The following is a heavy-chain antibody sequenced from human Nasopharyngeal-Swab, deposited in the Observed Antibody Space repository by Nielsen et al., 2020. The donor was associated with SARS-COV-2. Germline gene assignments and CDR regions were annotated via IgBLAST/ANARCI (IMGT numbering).Heavy chain of an antibody. CDR3: AKDRQLWSNDFDY. CDR1: GFTFTSHG. V-gene: IGHV3-30*02. CDR2: IRKDGSNK. J-gene: IGHJ4*02. D-gene: IGHD5-18*01. Sequence: GESLKISCAASGFTFTSHGMYWVRQAPGEGLDWVAFIRKDGSNKNYADSVKGRFTISRDNSKNTLYLQMNSLRAEDTAMYYCAKDRQLWSNDFDYWGQGTLVTVSS.